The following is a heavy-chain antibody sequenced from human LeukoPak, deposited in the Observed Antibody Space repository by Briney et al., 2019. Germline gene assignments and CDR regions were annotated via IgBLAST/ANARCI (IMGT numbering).Heavy chain of an antibody. CDR2: IQYDGSDK. V-gene: IGHV3-30*02. Sequence: PGGSLRLSSAASGFTFSSYGMHWVRQAPGKGLEWVAFIQYDGSDKFYADSVKGRFTISRDSSKNTLYLQMNSLRAEDTAVYYCAKDRKVSFRERSDYMDVWGKGTTVTVSS. CDR3: AKDRKVSFRERSDYMDV. CDR1: GFTFSSYG. D-gene: IGHD1-1*01. J-gene: IGHJ6*03.